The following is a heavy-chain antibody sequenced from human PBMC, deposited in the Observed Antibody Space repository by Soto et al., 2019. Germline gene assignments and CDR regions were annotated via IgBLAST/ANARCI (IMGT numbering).Heavy chain of an antibody. V-gene: IGHV5-10-1*01. CDR1: GYSFTSYW. CDR2: IDPSDSYT. D-gene: IGHD4-4*01. CDR3: AGATVLDLYYYYGMDV. J-gene: IGHJ6*02. Sequence: GESLKISCNGSGYSFTSYWISWVRQMPGKGLEWMGRIDPSDSYTNYSPSFQGHVTISADKSISTAYLQWSSLKASDTAMYYCAGATVLDLYYYYGMDVWGQGTKVTVYS.